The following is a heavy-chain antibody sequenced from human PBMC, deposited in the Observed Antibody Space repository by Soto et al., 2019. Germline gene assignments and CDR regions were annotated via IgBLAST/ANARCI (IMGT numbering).Heavy chain of an antibody. CDR2: IYYSGST. CDR1: GGSISSGDYY. Sequence: LSLTCTVSGGSISSGDYYWSWIRQPPGKGLEWIGYIYYSGSTYYNPSLKSRVTISVDTSKNQFSLKLSSVTAADTAVYYCARDRNGGNFDYWGQGTLVTVSS. V-gene: IGHV4-30-4*01. D-gene: IGHD2-15*01. CDR3: ARDRNGGNFDY. J-gene: IGHJ4*02.